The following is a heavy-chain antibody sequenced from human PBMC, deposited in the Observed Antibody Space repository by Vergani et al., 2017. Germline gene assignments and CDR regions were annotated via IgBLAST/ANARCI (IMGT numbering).Heavy chain of an antibody. V-gene: IGHV3-11*01. Sequence: QVRLQESGPGLVKPSETLSLTCSVSGDSISSGVYYWNWIRQTPGKGLEWLAHISDGGETKMYAESLKGRFTVSRDNTKNLLILQMKTLKVDDTATYYCGRKQSPASLMDKPIDIWGQGTRVIVSS. CDR2: ISDGGETK. D-gene: IGHD1/OR15-1a*01. J-gene: IGHJ5*02. CDR1: GDSISSGVYY. CDR3: GRKQSPASLMDKPIDI.